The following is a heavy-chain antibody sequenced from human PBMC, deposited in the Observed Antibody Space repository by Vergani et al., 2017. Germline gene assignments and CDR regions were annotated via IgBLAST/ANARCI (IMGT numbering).Heavy chain of an antibody. J-gene: IGHJ4*02. Sequence: QVQLQESGPRLVKPSQTLSLTCTVSGASITSGSYYWSWIRQTAEKGLEWIGRVYPSGSSDYNPALSHRVTMSIDTSRHQLSLKLSYVTAADTAVFYCARGGPYGEYDYWGQGTLVTVSS. CDR3: ARGGPYGEYDY. V-gene: IGHV4-61*02. CDR1: GASITSGSYY. CDR2: VYPSGSS. D-gene: IGHD4-17*01.